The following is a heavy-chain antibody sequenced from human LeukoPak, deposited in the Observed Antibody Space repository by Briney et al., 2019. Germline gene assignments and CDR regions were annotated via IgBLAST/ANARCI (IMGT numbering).Heavy chain of an antibody. CDR3: ARRPSYGSGSPYYFDY. V-gene: IGHV4-59*12. D-gene: IGHD3-10*01. J-gene: IGHJ4*02. CDR2: IYYSGRT. Sequence: SETLSLTCTVSGGSISNYYWSWIRQPPGKGLEWIGYIYYSGRTNYNPSLKSRVTISVDSSKNQFSLNLSSVTAADTAVYYCARRPSYGSGSPYYFDYWGQGTLVTVSS. CDR1: GGSISNYY.